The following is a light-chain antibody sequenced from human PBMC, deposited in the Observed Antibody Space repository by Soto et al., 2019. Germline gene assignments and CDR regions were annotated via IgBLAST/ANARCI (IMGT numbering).Light chain of an antibody. CDR3: SSYTSTSTRV. Sequence: QSALTQPASVSGSPGQSITISCTGTSSDVGAYNYVSWYQQLPGKAPKLMIYEVSNRPSGVSNRFSGSKSGNTASLTISGLQAEDEADYYCSSYTSTSTRVFGGSTQLTVL. CDR2: EVS. CDR1: SSDVGAYNY. J-gene: IGLJ7*01. V-gene: IGLV2-14*01.